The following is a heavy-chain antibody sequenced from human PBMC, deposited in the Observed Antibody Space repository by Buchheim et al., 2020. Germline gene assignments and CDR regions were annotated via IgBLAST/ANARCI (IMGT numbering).Heavy chain of an antibody. J-gene: IGHJ4*02. V-gene: IGHV4-4*02. CDR2: IYHSGST. Sequence: QVQLQQWGAGLLKPSGTLSLTCAVSGGSISSSNWWSWVRQPPGKGLEWIGEIYHSGSTNYNPSLKSRVTISVYKSKNQFSLKLSSVTAADTAVYYCARDRSLGYSYGYNLIYFDYWGQGTL. D-gene: IGHD5-18*01. CDR3: ARDRSLGYSYGYNLIYFDY. CDR1: GGSISSSNW.